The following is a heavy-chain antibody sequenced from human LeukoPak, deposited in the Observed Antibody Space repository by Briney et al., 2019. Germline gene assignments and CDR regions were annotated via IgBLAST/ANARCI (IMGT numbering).Heavy chain of an antibody. CDR2: IYPGDSDT. CDR3: ARREYCSTSSCSGCLDY. V-gene: IGHV5-51*01. D-gene: IGHD2-2*01. CDR1: GYSFTSHW. J-gene: IGHJ4*02. Sequence: GESLKISCEASGYSFTSHWIGWGRQMPGKGLEWMGIIYPGDSDTRYSPSFQGQVTISVDKSISTVYLQWKSLKAADTAMYYCARREYCSTSSCSGCLDYWGQGTLVTVSS.